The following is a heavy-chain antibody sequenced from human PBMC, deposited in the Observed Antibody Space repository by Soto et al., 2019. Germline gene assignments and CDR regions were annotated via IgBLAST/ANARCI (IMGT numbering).Heavy chain of an antibody. Sequence: EASVKVSCKASGGTFSSYAISWVRQAPGQGLEWMGGIIPIFGTANYAQKFQGRVTITADKSTSTAYMELSSLRSEDTAVYYCGSEREHYYYYGMDVWGQGTTVTVSS. CDR3: GSEREHYYYYGMDV. CDR1: GGTFSSYA. CDR2: IIPIFGTA. J-gene: IGHJ6*02. D-gene: IGHD1-26*01. V-gene: IGHV1-69*06.